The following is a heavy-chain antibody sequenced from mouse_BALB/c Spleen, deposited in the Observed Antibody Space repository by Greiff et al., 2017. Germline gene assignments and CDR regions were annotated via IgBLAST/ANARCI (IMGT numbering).Heavy chain of an antibody. CDR3: ARDYYLAYAMDY. D-gene: IGHD1-1*01. CDR1: GFTFSSYG. Sequence: EVKVVESGGGLVQPGGSLKLSCAASGFTFSSYGMSWVRQTPDKRLELVATINSNGGSTYYPDSVKGRFTISRDNAKNTLYLQMSSLKSEDTAMYYCARDYYLAYAMDYWGQGTSVTVSS. J-gene: IGHJ4*01. CDR2: INSNGGST. V-gene: IGHV5-6-3*01.